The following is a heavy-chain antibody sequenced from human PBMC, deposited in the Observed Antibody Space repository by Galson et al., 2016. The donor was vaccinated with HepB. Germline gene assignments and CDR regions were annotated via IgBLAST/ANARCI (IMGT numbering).Heavy chain of an antibody. D-gene: IGHD2-21*01. V-gene: IGHV3-43*01. Sequence: SLRLSCAASGFIFDDNIMHWVRQAPGKGLEWVSLISWDGTSTYYADSVKGRFTVSRENSKNSLYLQMNSLRSEDTALYYCAKEMYRGAFDIPSTGSWGVDHWGQGTQVTVSS. CDR1: GFIFDDNI. CDR3: AKEMYRGAFDIPSTGSWGVDH. CDR2: ISWDGTST. J-gene: IGHJ4*02.